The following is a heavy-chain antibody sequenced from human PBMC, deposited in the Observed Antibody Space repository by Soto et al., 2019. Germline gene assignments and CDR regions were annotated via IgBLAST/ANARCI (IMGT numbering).Heavy chain of an antibody. D-gene: IGHD3-22*01. Sequence: QVQLQESGPGLVKPSQTLSLTCTVSGGSISSGGYYWSWIRQHPGKGLEWIGYIYYSGSTYYNPSLKSRVTISVETSKNQFSLKLSSVTAADTAVYYCARDQDSSGYLAPGAFDIWGQGTMVTVSS. CDR1: GGSISSGGYY. CDR2: IYYSGST. CDR3: ARDQDSSGYLAPGAFDI. J-gene: IGHJ3*02. V-gene: IGHV4-31*03.